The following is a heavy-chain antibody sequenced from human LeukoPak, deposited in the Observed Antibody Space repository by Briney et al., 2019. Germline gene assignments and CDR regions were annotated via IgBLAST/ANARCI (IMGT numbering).Heavy chain of an antibody. D-gene: IGHD1-26*01. Sequence: GGSLRLSCAASGFTFSSYSMNWVRQAPGKGLEWVSSISSSSSYIYYADSVKGRFTISRDNAKNSLYLQMNSLRAEDTAVYYCARDMAAGATPPFFDYWGQGTLVTVSS. J-gene: IGHJ4*02. V-gene: IGHV3-21*01. CDR1: GFTFSSYS. CDR2: ISSSSSYI. CDR3: ARDMAAGATPPFFDY.